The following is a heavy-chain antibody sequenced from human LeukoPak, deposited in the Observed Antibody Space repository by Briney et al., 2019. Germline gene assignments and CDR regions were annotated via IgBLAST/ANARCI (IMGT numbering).Heavy chain of an antibody. CDR1: GYPFTDYY. CDR3: ATLVRGSNSYYPY. D-gene: IGHD3-10*01. J-gene: IGHJ4*02. V-gene: IGHV1-2*02. Sequence: GASVRVPCKASGYPFTDYYMHWIRQARGQGLEWMGWTNPNTGDTNYPQKFQGRVTMTTDTSISTAYMDLSRLSSDDTAVYYCATLVRGSNSYYPYWGQGTLVTVSS. CDR2: TNPNTGDT.